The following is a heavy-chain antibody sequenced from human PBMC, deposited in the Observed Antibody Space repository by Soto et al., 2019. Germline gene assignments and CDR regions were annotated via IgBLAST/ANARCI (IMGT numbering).Heavy chain of an antibody. Sequence: GESLKISCKSSGYRFSNYWIGWVRQMSGKGLEWMGIIYPGDSDARYSPSFQGQVTISADRSISTAYLQWSSLKASDTGMYFCARGGVLINTTSFFDYWGQGVPVTVSS. CDR3: ARGGVLINTTSFFDY. V-gene: IGHV5-51*01. D-gene: IGHD1-26*01. J-gene: IGHJ4*02. CDR2: IYPGDSDA. CDR1: GYRFSNYW.